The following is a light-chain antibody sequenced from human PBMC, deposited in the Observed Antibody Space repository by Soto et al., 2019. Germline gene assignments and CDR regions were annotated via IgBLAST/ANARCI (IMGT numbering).Light chain of an antibody. V-gene: IGKV1-5*03. CDR3: QHYNSYSEA. CDR2: KAS. Sequence: EIQMAQSPSTLSISLGDGCTITCLASQTISSWLAWYQQKPGKAPKLLIYKASTLKSGVPTRFSGSGSGTEFTLTISSLQPDDFATYYCQHYNSYSEAFGQGTKV. CDR1: QTISSW. J-gene: IGKJ1*01.